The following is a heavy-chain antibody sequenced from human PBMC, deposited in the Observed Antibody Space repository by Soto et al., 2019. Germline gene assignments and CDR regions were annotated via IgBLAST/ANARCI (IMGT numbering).Heavy chain of an antibody. Sequence: QVQLVQSGAEVKKPGASVKVSCKASGYTFTSYYMHWGRQAPGQGLEWMGIINPGGGSTSYAQKFQGRVTMTRDTSTSTVYMELSSLRSEDTAVYYFARPVPAARYGMDVWGQGTTVTVSS. D-gene: IGHD2-2*01. CDR1: GYTFTSYY. J-gene: IGHJ6*02. CDR2: INPGGGST. V-gene: IGHV1-46*01. CDR3: ARPVPAARYGMDV.